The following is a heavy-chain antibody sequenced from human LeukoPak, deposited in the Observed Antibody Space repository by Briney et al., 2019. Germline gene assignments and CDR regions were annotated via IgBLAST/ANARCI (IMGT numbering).Heavy chain of an antibody. CDR2: INPSGGST. V-gene: IGHV1-46*01. CDR3: AREAAEAYFDY. CDR1: GYTFTSYY. Sequence: ASVKVSCKASGYTFTSYYMHWVRQAPGQGLEWMGIINPSGGSTSYAQKFQGRVTMATDTSTSTAYMELRSLRSDDTAVYYCAREAAEAYFDYWGQGTLVTVSS. J-gene: IGHJ4*02.